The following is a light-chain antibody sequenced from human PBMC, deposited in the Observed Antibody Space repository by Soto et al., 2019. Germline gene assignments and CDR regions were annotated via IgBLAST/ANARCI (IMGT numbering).Light chain of an antibody. V-gene: IGLV7-43*01. CDR2: NTN. Sequence: QAVVTQEPSLTVSPGGTVTLTCASSTGEVTSGYFPNWIQQKPGQAPRSLIYNTNNKYSWTPARFSGSLLGGKAALTLSGVPPEDEAAYYCLLYLSGHVRLFGGGTKLTVL. J-gene: IGLJ2*01. CDR3: LLYLSGHVRL. CDR1: TGEVTSGYF.